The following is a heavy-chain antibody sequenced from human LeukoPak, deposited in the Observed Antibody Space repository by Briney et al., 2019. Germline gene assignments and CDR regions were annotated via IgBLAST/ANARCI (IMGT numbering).Heavy chain of an antibody. J-gene: IGHJ3*02. V-gene: IGHV3-23*01. CDR3: ARDGDYYGSGSYRDGFDI. D-gene: IGHD3-10*01. CDR1: GFTFSSYV. CDR2: LSNSGIST. Sequence: GGSLRLSCAASGFTFSSYVMSWVRQAPGKGLEWVSALSNSGISTYYADSVKGRFTISRDNAKNSLYLQMNSLRAEDTAVYYCARDGDYYGSGSYRDGFDIWGQGTMVTVSS.